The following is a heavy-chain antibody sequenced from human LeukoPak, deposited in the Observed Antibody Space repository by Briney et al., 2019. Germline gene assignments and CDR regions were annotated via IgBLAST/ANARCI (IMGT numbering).Heavy chain of an antibody. V-gene: IGHV4-30-2*01. CDR3: ARVPYYYDSSSIHT. D-gene: IGHD3-22*01. CDR2: INHSGST. CDR1: GGSISSGGYY. Sequence: SQTLSLTCTVSGGSISSGGYYWSWIRQPPGKGLEWIGEINHSGSTNYNPSLKSRVTISVDTSKNQFSLKLSSVTAADTAVYYCARVPYYYDSSSIHTWGQGTLVTVSS. J-gene: IGHJ5*02.